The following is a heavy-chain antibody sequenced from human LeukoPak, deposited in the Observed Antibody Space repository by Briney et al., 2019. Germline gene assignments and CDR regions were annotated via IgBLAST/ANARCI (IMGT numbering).Heavy chain of an antibody. D-gene: IGHD3-10*01. V-gene: IGHV1-46*01. CDR3: ARASNYGSGNYHLDY. CDR1: GYTFPTYY. Sequence: ASVKVSCKASGYTFPTYYMHWVRQAPGQGLGWMGIINPNGGSTSYAQNRVTMTRDTSTSTFYMELSSLKSEDTAVYYCARASNYGSGNYHLDYWGQGTLVTVSS. J-gene: IGHJ4*02. CDR2: INPNGGST.